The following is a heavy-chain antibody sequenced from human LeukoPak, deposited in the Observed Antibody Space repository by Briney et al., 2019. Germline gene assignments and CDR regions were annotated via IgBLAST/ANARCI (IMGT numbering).Heavy chain of an antibody. J-gene: IGHJ6*03. CDR1: GGSISSYY. V-gene: IGHV4-4*07. Sequence: SETLSLTCTVSGGSISSYYWSWIRQPAGKGLEWIGRIYTSGSTNYNPSLKSRVTMSVDTSKNQFSLKLSSVTAADTAVYYCARVEEGYGSGRRENYYYYYMDVWGKGTTVTIPS. D-gene: IGHD3-10*01. CDR2: IYTSGST. CDR3: ARVEEGYGSGRRENYYYYYMDV.